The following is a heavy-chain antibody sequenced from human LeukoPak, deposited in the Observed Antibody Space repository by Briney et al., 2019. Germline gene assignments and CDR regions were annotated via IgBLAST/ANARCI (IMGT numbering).Heavy chain of an antibody. CDR1: GGSISIYY. V-gene: IGHV4-59*01. D-gene: IGHD5-12*01. CDR2: ISNSGST. Sequence: SETLSLTCTVSGGSISIYYWSWIRQSPGKGLEWIGYISNSGSTTYNPSLNSRVTVSLDTSKNHFSLKLNSVTAADKAVYYCARGYTGNGYFDYWGQGTLVTVSS. J-gene: IGHJ4*02. CDR3: ARGYTGNGYFDY.